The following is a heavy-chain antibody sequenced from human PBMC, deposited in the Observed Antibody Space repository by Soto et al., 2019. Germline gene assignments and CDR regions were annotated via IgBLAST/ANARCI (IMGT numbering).Heavy chain of an antibody. CDR3: VRLTGRSAYGLDV. Sequence: LGESLKISCKGSGYSFTSYWIGWVRQMPGKGLEWMGRIDPSDSETKYNPSVEGHDRLSADKFTSTAYLEWSSLKASDSAMYYCVRLTGRSAYGLDVWGQGTTVTVSS. CDR1: GYSFTSYW. D-gene: IGHD7-27*01. J-gene: IGHJ6*02. V-gene: IGHV5-10-1*01. CDR2: IDPSDSET.